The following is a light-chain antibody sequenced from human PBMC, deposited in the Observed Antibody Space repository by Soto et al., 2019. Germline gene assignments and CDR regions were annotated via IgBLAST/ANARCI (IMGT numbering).Light chain of an antibody. CDR1: SSDVGGYNS. CDR3: NSYTRSTTWV. J-gene: IGLJ3*02. Sequence: QSALTQPASVSGSPGQSITISCTGSSSDVGGYNSVSWYQQHPGKAPKLMIYDVSNRPSGVSNRVSGSKSGNTASLTVSGLQAEDEAYYYCNSYTRSTTWVFGGGTKLTVL. V-gene: IGLV2-14*03. CDR2: DVS.